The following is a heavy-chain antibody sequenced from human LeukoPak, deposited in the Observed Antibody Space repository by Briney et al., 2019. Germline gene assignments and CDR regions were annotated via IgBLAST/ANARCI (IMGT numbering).Heavy chain of an antibody. J-gene: IGHJ4*02. V-gene: IGHV1-3*01. CDR3: ASGRDESDYYDSSGYYPFDY. D-gene: IGHD3-22*01. CDR2: INAANGNT. CDR1: GYTFTSYA. Sequence: GASVKFSCKASGYTFTSYAMHWVRQAPGQRLEWMGWINAANGNTKYSQKFQGRVTITRDTSASTAYMELSSLRSEDTAVYYCASGRDESDYYDSSGYYPFDYWGQGTLVTVSS.